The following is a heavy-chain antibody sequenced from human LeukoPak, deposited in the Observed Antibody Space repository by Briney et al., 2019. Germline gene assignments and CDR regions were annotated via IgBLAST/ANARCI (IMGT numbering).Heavy chain of an antibody. V-gene: IGHV3-23*01. D-gene: IGHD2-15*01. J-gene: IGHJ4*02. Sequence: GGSLRLSCAASGFTFKIYAMNWVRQAPGKGLEWVSSITASGVTTYYADSVKGRLTISRDNSKNMLYLQMNGLRADDTAVYYCAKEGVTIVAPDYWGQGTLVTVSS. CDR3: AKEGVTIVAPDY. CDR1: GFTFKIYA. CDR2: ITASGVTT.